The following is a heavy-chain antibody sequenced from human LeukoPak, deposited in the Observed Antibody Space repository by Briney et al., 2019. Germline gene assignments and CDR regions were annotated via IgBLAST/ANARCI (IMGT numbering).Heavy chain of an antibody. CDR2: IKGSGSYT. CDR3: AKDPNGDYIGAFDF. J-gene: IGHJ3*01. D-gene: IGHD4-17*01. Sequence: GGSLRLSCAGSGFAFSNYAMIWVRQAPGKGLEWVSAIKGSGSYTKYADSVTGRFTISRDNSKNMLYLQMNSLTAVDTAIYYCAKDPNGDYIGAFDFGGQGTMVTVSS. V-gene: IGHV3-23*01. CDR1: GFAFSNYA.